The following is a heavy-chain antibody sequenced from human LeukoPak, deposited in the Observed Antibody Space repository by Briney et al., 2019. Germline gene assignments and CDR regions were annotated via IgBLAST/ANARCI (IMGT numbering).Heavy chain of an antibody. J-gene: IGHJ4*02. D-gene: IGHD6-13*01. CDR3: EKGSSSMQQRGYFDY. CDR2: ISNDGSNK. Sequence: GGSLRLSCAASGFTFSSYGMHWVRQAPGKGLEWVAVISNDGSNKYYTDSVKGRFTISRDNSKNTLYLQMNSLRGEETAVYYCEKGSSSMQQRGYFDYWGQGTLVTVSS. CDR1: GFTFSSYG. V-gene: IGHV3-30*18.